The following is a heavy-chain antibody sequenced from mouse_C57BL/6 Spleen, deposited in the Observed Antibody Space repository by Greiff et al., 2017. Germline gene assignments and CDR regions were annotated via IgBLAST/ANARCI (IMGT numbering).Heavy chain of an antibody. J-gene: IGHJ2*01. CDR3: ARELEWLLDY. Sequence: VQLQQSGPELVKPGASVKISCKASGYAFSSSWMNWVKQRPGKGLEWIGRIYPGDGDTNYNGKFKGKATLTADKSSSTAYMQLSSLTSEDSAVYFCARELEWLLDYWGQGTTLTVSS. CDR2: IYPGDGDT. V-gene: IGHV1-82*01. CDR1: GYAFSSSW. D-gene: IGHD2-3*01.